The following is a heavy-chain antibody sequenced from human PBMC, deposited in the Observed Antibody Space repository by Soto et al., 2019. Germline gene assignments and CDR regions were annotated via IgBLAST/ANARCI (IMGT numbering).Heavy chain of an antibody. V-gene: IGHV1-2*02. D-gene: IGHD5-12*01. J-gene: IGHJ4*02. Sequence: VKVSCKASGYTFTGYYMFWVRQAPGQGLEWMGWINPNSGATNYAQKFQGRVTMITDTSISTGYMELRRLRSDDTAFYYCARGGRIGSGFEEGLDYWGQGTLVTVSS. CDR2: INPNSGAT. CDR1: GYTFTGYY. CDR3: ARGGRIGSGFEEGLDY.